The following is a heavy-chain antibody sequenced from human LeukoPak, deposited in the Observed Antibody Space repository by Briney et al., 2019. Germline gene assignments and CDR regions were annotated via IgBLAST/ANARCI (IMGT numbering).Heavy chain of an antibody. CDR3: TTRPLGSCSGNSCQGLDY. J-gene: IGHJ4*02. CDR2: IYYSGST. CDR1: GGSISSSSYY. V-gene: IGHV4-39*07. Sequence: MTSETLSLTCTVSGGSISSSSYYWGWIRQPPGKGLEWIGSIYYSGSTYYNPSLKSRVTISVDTSKNQFSLKLSSVTAADTAVYYCTTRPLGSCSGNSCQGLDYWGQGTLVTVSS. D-gene: IGHD2-2*01.